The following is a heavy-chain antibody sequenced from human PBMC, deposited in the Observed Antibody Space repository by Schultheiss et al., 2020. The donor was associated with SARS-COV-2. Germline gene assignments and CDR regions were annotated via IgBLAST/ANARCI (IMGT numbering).Heavy chain of an antibody. CDR2: IWYDGSNK. D-gene: IGHD2-8*01. CDR1: GFTFSSYG. CDR3: ARGYCTNGVCYDVAFDI. Sequence: GGSLRLSCAASGFTFSSYGMHWVRQAPGKGLEWVAVIWYDGSNKYYADSVKGRFTISRDNAKNTLYLQMNSLRAEDTAVYYCARGYCTNGVCYDVAFDIWGQGTMVTVSS. J-gene: IGHJ3*02. V-gene: IGHV3-33*08.